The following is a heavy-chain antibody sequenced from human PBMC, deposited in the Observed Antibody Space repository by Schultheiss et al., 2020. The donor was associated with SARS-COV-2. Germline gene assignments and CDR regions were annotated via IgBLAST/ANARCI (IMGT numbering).Heavy chain of an antibody. CDR2: IYSGGST. J-gene: IGHJ6*02. CDR3: ARDRAPYYYQRYYGMDV. V-gene: IGHV3-66*01. Sequence: GESLKISCAASGFTVSSNYMSWVRQAPGKGLEWVSVIYSGGSTYYADSVKGRFTISRDNAKNSLYLQMNSLRAEDTAVYYCARDRAPYYYQRYYGMDVWGQGTTVTVSS. CDR1: GFTVSSNY. D-gene: IGHD3-10*01.